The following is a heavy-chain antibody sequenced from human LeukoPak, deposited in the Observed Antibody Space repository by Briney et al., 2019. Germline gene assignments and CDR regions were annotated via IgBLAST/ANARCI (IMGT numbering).Heavy chain of an antibody. V-gene: IGHV7-4-1*02. CDR2: INTNTGNP. CDR3: AGVPSYYYGSVRYWFDP. D-gene: IGHD3-10*01. J-gene: IGHJ5*02. Sequence: ASVKVSCKASGYTFTSYAMNWVRQAPGQGLEWMGWINTNTGNPTYAQAFIGRFVFSLATSVSTAYLQISSLKAEDTAVYYCAGVPSYYYGSVRYWFDPWGQGTLVTVSS. CDR1: GYTFTSYA.